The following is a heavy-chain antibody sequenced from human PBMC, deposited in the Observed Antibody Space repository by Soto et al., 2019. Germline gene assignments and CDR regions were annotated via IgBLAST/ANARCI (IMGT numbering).Heavy chain of an antibody. Sequence: HPGGSLRLSCAASGFTFSSYEMNWVRQAPGKGLEWVSYISSSGSTIYYADSVKGRFTISRDNAKNSLYLQMNSLRAEDTAVYYCARDVVLRGYSYGFFGYWGQGTLVTVSS. CDR1: GFTFSSYE. D-gene: IGHD5-18*01. V-gene: IGHV3-48*03. CDR3: ARDVVLRGYSYGFFGY. CDR2: ISSSGSTI. J-gene: IGHJ4*02.